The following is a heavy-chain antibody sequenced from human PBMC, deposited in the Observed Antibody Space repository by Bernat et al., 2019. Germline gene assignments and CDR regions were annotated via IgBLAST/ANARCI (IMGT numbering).Heavy chain of an antibody. Sequence: QVQLVQSGAEVKKPGASVRVSCKASGYTFTNHDINWVRLAAGQGLEWMGWMNTDSGRTGYAQKFQGRVTMTRDTSISTAYLEVSSLRSEDTTVYYCARERDYYGSGSYYYYYYMDVWGKGTTVTVSS. J-gene: IGHJ6*03. CDR3: ARERDYYGSGSYYYYYYMDV. V-gene: IGHV1-8*01. CDR2: MNTDSGRT. CDR1: GYTFTNHD. D-gene: IGHD3-10*01.